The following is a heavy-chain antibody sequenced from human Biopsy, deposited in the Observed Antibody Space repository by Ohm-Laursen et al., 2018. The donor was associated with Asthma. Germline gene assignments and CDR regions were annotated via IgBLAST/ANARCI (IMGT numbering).Heavy chain of an antibody. Sequence: SVKVSCKSSGYTFNSAGITWVRQAPGQGLEWMGWISVYNGNTKVAQKLQDRVTMITDTSTSTAYMELRSLRSDDSAVYFCARAVDYSHYYGIDVWGQGTTVTVS. D-gene: IGHD3-10*01. CDR1: GYTFNSAG. V-gene: IGHV1-18*01. CDR2: ISVYNGNT. CDR3: ARAVDYSHYYGIDV. J-gene: IGHJ6*02.